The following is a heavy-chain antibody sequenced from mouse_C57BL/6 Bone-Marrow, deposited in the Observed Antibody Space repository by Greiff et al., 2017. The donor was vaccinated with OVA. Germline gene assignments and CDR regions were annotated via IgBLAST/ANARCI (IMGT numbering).Heavy chain of an antibody. D-gene: IGHD1-1*01. V-gene: IGHV2-6*03. CDR2: IWSDGST. Sequence: VMLVESGPGLVAPSQSLSITCTVSGFSLTSYGVHWVRQPPGKGLEWLVVIWSDGSTTYNSALKSRLSISKDNSKSQVFLKMNSLQTDDTAMYYCARSDYYGSRSPSYYAMDYWGQGTSVTVSS. CDR3: ARSDYYGSRSPSYYAMDY. CDR1: GFSLTSYG. J-gene: IGHJ4*01.